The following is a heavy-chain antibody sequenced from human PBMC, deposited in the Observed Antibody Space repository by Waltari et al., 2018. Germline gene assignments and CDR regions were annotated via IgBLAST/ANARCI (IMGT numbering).Heavy chain of an antibody. Sequence: EVQLVQSGAELQKPGESLKISCKGSGYSLTSYWLAWVHNMPGKGLDWMWIIYPGDSDTRYSPSFQGQVTISADKSISTAYLQWSSLKASDTAMYYCARPGSRLNYGDCRYWGQGTLVTVSS. D-gene: IGHD4-17*01. V-gene: IGHV5-51*07. CDR2: IYPGDSDT. CDR1: GYSLTSYW. J-gene: IGHJ4*02. CDR3: ARPGSRLNYGDCRY.